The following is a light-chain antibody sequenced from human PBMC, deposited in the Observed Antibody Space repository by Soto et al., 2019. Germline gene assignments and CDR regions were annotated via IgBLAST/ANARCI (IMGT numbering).Light chain of an antibody. CDR1: SGSIDTIY. J-gene: IGLJ3*02. CDR2: ENN. CDR3: QAYDSNNRGV. V-gene: IGLV6-57*04. Sequence: NFMLTQPLSVSESPGKTVTLSCTRSSGSIDTIYVQWYQQRPGSAPSIVIYENNHRPSGVPDRFSGSTDNSSNSASLVISGLKTEDEADYYCQAYDSNNRGVFGGGTQLTVL.